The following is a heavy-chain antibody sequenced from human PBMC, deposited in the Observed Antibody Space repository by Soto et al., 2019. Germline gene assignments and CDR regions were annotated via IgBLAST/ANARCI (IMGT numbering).Heavy chain of an antibody. Sequence: QLQLQESGPGLVKPSETLSLTCTVSGGSISSSSYYWGWIRQPPGKGLEWIGNIYYSGSTYYNPSLKSRVTISVDTSKNQFSLKLSSVTAADTAVYYCASRHSSSLFDYWGQGTLVTVSS. D-gene: IGHD6-13*01. CDR1: GGSISSSSYY. CDR2: IYYSGST. V-gene: IGHV4-39*01. CDR3: ASRHSSSLFDY. J-gene: IGHJ4*02.